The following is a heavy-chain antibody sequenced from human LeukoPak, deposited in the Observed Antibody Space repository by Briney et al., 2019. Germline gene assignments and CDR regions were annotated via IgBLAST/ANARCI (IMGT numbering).Heavy chain of an antibody. Sequence: SETLSLTCAVYGGSFSGYYWSWIRQPPGKGLEWIGEINHSGSTNYNPSLKSRVTISVDTSKNQFSLKLSSVTAADTAVYYCARGGIVLMVYAMPPHGMDVWGQGTTVTVSS. CDR3: ARGGIVLMVYAMPPHGMDV. J-gene: IGHJ6*02. D-gene: IGHD2-8*01. V-gene: IGHV4-34*01. CDR1: GGSFSGYY. CDR2: INHSGST.